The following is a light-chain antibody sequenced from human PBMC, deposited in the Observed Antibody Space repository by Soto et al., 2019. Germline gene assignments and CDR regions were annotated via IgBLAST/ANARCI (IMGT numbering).Light chain of an antibody. CDR1: SSDVGGYNY. J-gene: IGLJ1*01. Sequence: QSALTQPASVSGSPGQSITISCTGTSSDVGGYNYVSWYQQQSGKAPKLMIHEASNRPSGVSSRFSGSKSGNTASLTISGLQAEDVADYYCSLYTSSRAYVFGIGTKVTVL. CDR3: SLYTSSRAYV. CDR2: EAS. V-gene: IGLV2-14*01.